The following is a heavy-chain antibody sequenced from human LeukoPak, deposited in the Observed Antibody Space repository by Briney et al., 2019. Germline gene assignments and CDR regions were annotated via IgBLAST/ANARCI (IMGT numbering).Heavy chain of an antibody. V-gene: IGHV1-2*02. CDR3: TRDRTNNYYYYGMDV. J-gene: IGHJ6*02. D-gene: IGHD1-7*01. CDR2: INPNSGGT. Sequence: ASVKVSCKASGYTFTDYYMHWVRQAPGQGLEWMGWINPNSGGTNYAQKFQGRVTMTRDTSISTAYMEVSRLRSDDTAVYYCTRDRTNNYYYYGMDVGGQGTTVTVSS. CDR1: GYTFTDYY.